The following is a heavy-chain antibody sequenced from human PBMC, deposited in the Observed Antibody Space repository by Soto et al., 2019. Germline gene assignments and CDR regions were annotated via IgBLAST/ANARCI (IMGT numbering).Heavy chain of an antibody. CDR3: AREVVEVTSIWLDP. J-gene: IGHJ5*02. V-gene: IGHV1-8*02. CDR2: MNVNTDST. Sequence: QVQLVQSGAEMKTPGASVKVSCKARGFTFTTNDIHWVRQAPGQRLEWMGWMNVNTDSTDSAEDFEGRLTMTWNTSISTAYMELTDLTSEDTAVYYCAREVVEVTSIWLDPWGQGPHLTFSS. D-gene: IGHD1-1*01. CDR1: GFTFTTND.